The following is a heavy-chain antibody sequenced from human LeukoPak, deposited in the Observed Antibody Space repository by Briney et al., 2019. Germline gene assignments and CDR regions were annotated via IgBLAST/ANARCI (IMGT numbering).Heavy chain of an antibody. D-gene: IGHD7-27*01. CDR2: ISGSSDNT. Sequence: PGGSLRLSCEASGFTFSNYAMSWVRQAPGKGLEWVSSISGSSDNTNYAGSVKGRFTISRDNSKNILYLQMNSLTAEDTAVYWCAKDPINWGSIYFDCWGQGTLVTVSS. CDR1: GFTFSNYA. V-gene: IGHV3-23*01. J-gene: IGHJ4*02. CDR3: AKDPINWGSIYFDC.